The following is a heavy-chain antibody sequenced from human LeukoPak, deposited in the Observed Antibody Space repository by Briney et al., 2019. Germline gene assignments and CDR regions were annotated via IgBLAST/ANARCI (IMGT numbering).Heavy chain of an antibody. J-gene: IGHJ6*03. Sequence: GGSLRLSCAASGFTFSSYGMHWVRQAPGKGLEWVAFIRYDGSNKYYADSVKGRFTISRDNAKNSLYLQMNSLRAEDTAVYYCARGNYDILTGSDYYYYYYMDVWGKGTTVTVSS. CDR2: IRYDGSNK. CDR1: GFTFSSYG. D-gene: IGHD3-9*01. V-gene: IGHV3-30*02. CDR3: ARGNYDILTGSDYYYYYYMDV.